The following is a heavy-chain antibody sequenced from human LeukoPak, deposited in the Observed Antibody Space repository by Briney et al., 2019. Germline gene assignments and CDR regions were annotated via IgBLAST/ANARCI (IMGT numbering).Heavy chain of an antibody. CDR3: ARSGPLNCVGGTYSSVWFDP. V-gene: IGHV4-59*01. D-gene: IGHD2-15*01. CDR2: IYYSGST. CDR1: GGYISNYY. Sequence: SETLSLTCTVSGGYISNYYWSWIRQPPGKGLEWIGHIYYSGSTNYNPSLKSRVTMSVDTSKNQLSLKLSSVTAADTAIYYCARSGPLNCVGGTYSSVWFDPWGQGTLVTVSS. J-gene: IGHJ5*02.